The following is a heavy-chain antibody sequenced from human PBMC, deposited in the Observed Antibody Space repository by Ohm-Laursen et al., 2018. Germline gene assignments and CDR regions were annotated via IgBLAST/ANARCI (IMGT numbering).Heavy chain of an antibody. CDR1: GFNFETSV. CDR2: ISAGSTYI. J-gene: IGHJ3*02. D-gene: IGHD1-1*01. CDR3: ERGTGVALSKDFDI. Sequence: SLRLSCAAFGFNFETSVMNWVRQAPGKGLEWVSSISAGSTYIYYADAMKGRFTVSRDNPRNSLYLHLSSLRVDDTAMYYCERGTGVALSKDFDIWGQGTMVTVSS. V-gene: IGHV3-21*01.